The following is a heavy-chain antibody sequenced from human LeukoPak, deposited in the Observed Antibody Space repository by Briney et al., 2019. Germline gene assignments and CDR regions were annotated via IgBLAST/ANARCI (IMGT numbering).Heavy chain of an antibody. Sequence: GGSLRLSCAASGFTFSSYGMHWVRQAPGKGLEWVAVIWYDGSNKYYADSVKGRFTISRDNSKNTLYLQMNSLRAEDTAVYYCARDWGSSGWYNWFDPWGQGTLVTVSS. J-gene: IGHJ5*02. CDR3: ARDWGSSGWYNWFDP. D-gene: IGHD6-19*01. CDR1: GFTFSSYG. CDR2: IWYDGSNK. V-gene: IGHV3-33*01.